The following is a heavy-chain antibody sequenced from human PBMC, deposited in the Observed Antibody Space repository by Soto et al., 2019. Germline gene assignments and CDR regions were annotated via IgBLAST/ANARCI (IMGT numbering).Heavy chain of an antibody. V-gene: IGHV1-69*02. D-gene: IGHD3-10*01. CDR3: ATSYGSGSTHFDY. Sequence: QVQLVQSGAEVKKPGSSVKVSCTASGDTFNFYTINWVRQAPGQGLEWVGRVNPIVGLSNFAQKFQGRVSITADKSTNKAYVFLTSLKSEDTAIYYCATSYGSGSTHFDYWGQGTLVTVSS. J-gene: IGHJ4*02. CDR2: VNPIVGLS. CDR1: GDTFNFYT.